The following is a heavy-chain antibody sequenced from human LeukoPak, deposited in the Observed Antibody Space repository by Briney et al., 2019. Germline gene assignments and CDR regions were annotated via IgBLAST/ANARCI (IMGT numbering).Heavy chain of an antibody. CDR1: GFTFSSYS. J-gene: IGHJ4*02. V-gene: IGHV3-21*01. CDR3: ARDNSGYDFETYFDY. Sequence: GGSLRLSCAASGFTFSSYSMNWVRQAPGKGLEWVSSISSSSSYIYYADSVKGRFTISRDNAKNPLYLQMNSLRAEDTAVYYCARDNSGYDFETYFDYWGQGTLVTVSS. D-gene: IGHD5-12*01. CDR2: ISSSSSYI.